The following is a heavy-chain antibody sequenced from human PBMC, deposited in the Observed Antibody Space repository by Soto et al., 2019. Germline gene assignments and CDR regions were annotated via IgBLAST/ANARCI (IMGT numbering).Heavy chain of an antibody. CDR1: GYTFTSYA. J-gene: IGHJ4*02. CDR2: INAGNGNT. D-gene: IGHD3-3*01. Sequence: QVQLVQSGAEVKKPGASVKVSCKASGYTFTSYAMHWVRQAPGQRLELMGWINAGNGNTKYSQKFQGRVTITRDTSASTAYMELSSLRSEDTAVYYCASEPLGWSKGGYYFDYWCQGTLVTVSS. V-gene: IGHV1-3*01. CDR3: ASEPLGWSKGGYYFDY.